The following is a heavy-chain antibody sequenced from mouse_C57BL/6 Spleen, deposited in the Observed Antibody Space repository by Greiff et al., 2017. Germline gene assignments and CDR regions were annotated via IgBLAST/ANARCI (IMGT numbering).Heavy chain of an antibody. D-gene: IGHD1-3*01. J-gene: IGHJ2*01. CDR3: ARVGDGSYFDY. CDR1: GYTFTSYG. CDR2: IYPRSGNT. Sequence: VQLQQSGAELARPGASVKLSCKASGYTFTSYGISWVKQRTGQGLEWIGEIYPRSGNTYYNEKFKGKATLTADKSSSTAYMGLRSLTSEDSAVYVCARVGDGSYFDYWGQGTTLTVSS. V-gene: IGHV1-81*01.